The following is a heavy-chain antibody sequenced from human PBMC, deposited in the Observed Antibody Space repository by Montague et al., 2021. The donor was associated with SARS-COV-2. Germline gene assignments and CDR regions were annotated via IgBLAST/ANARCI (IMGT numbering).Heavy chain of an antibody. CDR2: TYYRSKWYN. Sequence: CAISGDSVSSNSAAWNWIRQSPSRGLGWLGRTYYRSKWYNDYALSVKSRITINPDTSKNQFSLQLNSVTAADTAVYYCARVGRQQLVRLSGMDVWGQGTTVTVSS. D-gene: IGHD6-13*01. J-gene: IGHJ6*02. CDR1: GDSVSSNSAA. V-gene: IGHV6-1*01. CDR3: ARVGRQQLVRLSGMDV.